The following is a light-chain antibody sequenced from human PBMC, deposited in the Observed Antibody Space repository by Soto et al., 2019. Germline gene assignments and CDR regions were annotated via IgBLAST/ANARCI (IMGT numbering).Light chain of an antibody. V-gene: IGLV1-47*02. CDR3: AAWDDSLSGPV. CDR2: TND. Sequence: QSVLTQPPSASGTPGQRVTLSCSGSSSNIGRNPVYWYQQVPGTAPKLLFYTNDQRPSGVPDRFSGSKSGTSASLAISGLRSEDEADYYCAAWDDSLSGPVFGGGTKLTVL. J-gene: IGLJ3*02. CDR1: SSNIGRNP.